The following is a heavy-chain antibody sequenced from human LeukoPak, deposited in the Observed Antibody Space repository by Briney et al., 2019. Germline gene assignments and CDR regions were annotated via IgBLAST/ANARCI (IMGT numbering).Heavy chain of an antibody. CDR2: IYHSGSN. CDR1: GGSISSSNW. D-gene: IGHD3-10*01. J-gene: IGHJ4*02. Sequence: PSETLSLTCAVSGGSISSSNWWRWVRQPPGKGLEWIGEIYHSGSNNYNPSLKSRVTISVDKSKNQFSLKLSSVTAADTAVYYCARVYIVGSGSYYLLDYWGQGTLVTVSS. V-gene: IGHV4-4*02. CDR3: ARVYIVGSGSYYLLDY.